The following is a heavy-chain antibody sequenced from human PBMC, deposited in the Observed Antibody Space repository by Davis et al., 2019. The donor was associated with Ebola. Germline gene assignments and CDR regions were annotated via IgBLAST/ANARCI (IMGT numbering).Heavy chain of an antibody. CDR1: GFTFSSYW. CDR3: AKSPGAYDFWSGYYGWYFDL. J-gene: IGHJ2*01. Sequence: GESLKISCAASGFTFSSYWMSWVRQAPGKGLEWVANIKQDGSEKYYVDSVKGRFTISRDNAKNSLYLQMKSLRAEDTAVYYCAKSPGAYDFWSGYYGWYFDLWGRGTLVTVSS. V-gene: IGHV3-7*01. CDR2: IKQDGSEK. D-gene: IGHD3-3*01.